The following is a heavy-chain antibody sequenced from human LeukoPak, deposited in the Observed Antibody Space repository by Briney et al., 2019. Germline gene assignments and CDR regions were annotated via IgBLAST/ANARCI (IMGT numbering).Heavy chain of an antibody. CDR3: ARDWSSSWYLDYYYGMDV. J-gene: IGHJ6*02. V-gene: IGHV3-11*01. Sequence: PGGSLRLSCAASGFTFSDYYMSWIRQAPGKGLEWVSYISSSGSTIYYADSVKGRFTISRDNAKNSLYLQMNSLRAEDTAVYYCARDWSSSWYLDYYYGMDVWGQGTTVTVSS. D-gene: IGHD6-13*01. CDR1: GFTFSDYY. CDR2: ISSSGSTI.